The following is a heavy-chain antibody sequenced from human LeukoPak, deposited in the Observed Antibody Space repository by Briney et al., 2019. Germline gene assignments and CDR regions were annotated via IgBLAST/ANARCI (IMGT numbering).Heavy chain of an antibody. D-gene: IGHD3-3*01. CDR2: INPSGGST. Sequence: ASVKVSCKASGYTFTSYYMHWVRQAPGQGREWMGIINPSGGSTSYAQKFQGRVTMTRDTSTSTVYMELSSLRSEDTAVYYCAIFYDFWSGPVRYYMDVWGKGTTVTVSS. CDR3: AIFYDFWSGPVRYYMDV. V-gene: IGHV1-46*01. CDR1: GYTFTSYY. J-gene: IGHJ6*03.